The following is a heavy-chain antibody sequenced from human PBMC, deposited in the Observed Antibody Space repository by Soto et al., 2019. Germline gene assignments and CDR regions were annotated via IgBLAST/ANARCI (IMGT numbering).Heavy chain of an antibody. J-gene: IGHJ6*02. CDR3: AIERLRFLEWLEPYYYYGMDV. CDR2: ISAYNGNT. Sequence: ASVKVSCKASGYTFTSYGISWVRQAPGQGLEWMGWISAYNGNTNYAQKLQGRVTMTTDTSTSTAYMELRSLRSDDTALYYCAIERLRFLEWLEPYYYYGMDVWGQGTTVTISS. D-gene: IGHD3-3*01. CDR1: GYTFTSYG. V-gene: IGHV1-18*01.